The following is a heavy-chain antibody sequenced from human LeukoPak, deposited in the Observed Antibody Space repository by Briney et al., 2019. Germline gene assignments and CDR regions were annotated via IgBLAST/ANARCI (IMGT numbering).Heavy chain of an antibody. CDR1: GFSVSTNY. CDR3: ARVGDHYHWYLDL. J-gene: IGHJ2*01. CDR2: LYSGSST. V-gene: IGHV3-53*01. Sequence: GGSLRLSCAASGFSVSTNYMNWVRQPPGKGLEWVSILYSGSSTYYTDSVKGRFTISRDNSRNTLYLHMTNLRAEDTAVYYCARVGDHYHWYLDLWGRGSLLTVSS. D-gene: IGHD3-10*01.